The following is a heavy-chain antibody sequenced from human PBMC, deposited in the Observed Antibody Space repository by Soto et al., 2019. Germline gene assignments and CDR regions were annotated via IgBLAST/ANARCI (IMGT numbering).Heavy chain of an antibody. J-gene: IGHJ4*02. CDR1: GFTFNTYA. CDR2: ISSDGSNK. V-gene: IGHV3-30*18. CDR3: AKGFGNPLDY. D-gene: IGHD3-16*01. Sequence: QVQLVESGGGVVQPGRSLRLSCAASGFTFNTYAMHWVRQAPGKGLEWVALISSDGSNKYYADSVKGRFTISRDNSKNTLYLQMNSLRVGDTAVYYCAKGFGNPLDYWGQGTLVTFSS.